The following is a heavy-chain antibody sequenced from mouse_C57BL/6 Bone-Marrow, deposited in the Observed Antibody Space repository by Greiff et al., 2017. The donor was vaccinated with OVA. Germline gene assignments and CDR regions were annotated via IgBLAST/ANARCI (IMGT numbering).Heavy chain of an antibody. V-gene: IGHV5-16*01. Sequence: EVQLVESEGGLVQPGSPMKLSCTASGFTFSDYYMAWVRQVPEKGLEWVANINYDGSSTYYLDSLKSRFIISRDNAKNILYLQMSSLKSEDSATYYCAREQGRGNYHADWYFAVSGTGTPVTASS. CDR1: GFTFSDYY. J-gene: IGHJ1*03. CDR3: AREQGRGNYHADWYFAV. CDR2: INYDGSST. D-gene: IGHD2-1*01.